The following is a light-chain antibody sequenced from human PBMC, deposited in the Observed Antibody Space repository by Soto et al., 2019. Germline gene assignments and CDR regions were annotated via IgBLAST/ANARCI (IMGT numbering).Light chain of an antibody. CDR1: NSDVGGYDH. Sequence: QSVLTQPASVSGSPGQSITISCTGTNSDVGGYDHVSWYQQHPGKAPKLMIYEVTNRPSAVSNRFSGSKSGNTASLTISVLKVVDEANYYCISFTSTSSLVCGGGSQLTV. CDR3: ISFTSTSSLV. V-gene: IGLV2-14*01. CDR2: EVT. J-gene: IGLJ7*01.